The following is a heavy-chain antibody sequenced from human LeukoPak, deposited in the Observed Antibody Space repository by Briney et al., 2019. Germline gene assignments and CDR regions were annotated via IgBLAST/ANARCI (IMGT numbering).Heavy chain of an antibody. CDR2: INHSGST. D-gene: IGHD6-13*01. CDR1: GGSFSGYY. J-gene: IGHJ4*02. CDR3: ARGGGHDSSSWPFDY. Sequence: SETLSLTCAVYGGSFSGYYWSWIRQPPGRGLGWIGEINHSGSTNYNPSLKSRVTISVDTSKNQFSLKLSSVTAADTAVYYCARGGGHDSSSWPFDYWGQGTLVTVSS. V-gene: IGHV4-34*01.